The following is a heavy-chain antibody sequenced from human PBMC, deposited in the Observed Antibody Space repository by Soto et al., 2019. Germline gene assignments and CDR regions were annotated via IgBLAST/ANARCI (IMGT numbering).Heavy chain of an antibody. CDR2: IIPIFGTA. D-gene: IGHD2-15*01. CDR3: AREYCSGGSCYSIANWFGP. V-gene: IGHV1-69*01. J-gene: IGHJ5*02. CDR1: GGTFSSYA. Sequence: QVQLVQSGAEVKKPGSSVKVSCKASGGTFSSYAISWVRQAPGQGLEWMGGIIPIFGTANYAQKFQGRVTITADESTSTAYMELSSLRSEDTAVYYCAREYCSGGSCYSIANWFGPWGQGTLVTVSS.